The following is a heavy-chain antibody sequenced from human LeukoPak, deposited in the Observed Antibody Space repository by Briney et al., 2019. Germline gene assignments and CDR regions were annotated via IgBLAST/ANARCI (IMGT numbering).Heavy chain of an antibody. J-gene: IGHJ5*02. Sequence: GGSLRLSCVTSGFIFSSYAMSWVRQAPGKGLERISRINSDGGGAIYADSVKGRFTVSRDHAKNTLYLQMNSLRAEDTAGYYCARDVPHNWFDTWGQGTLVTVSS. CDR1: GFIFSSYA. CDR3: ARDVPHNWFDT. CDR2: INSDGGGA. V-gene: IGHV3-74*01.